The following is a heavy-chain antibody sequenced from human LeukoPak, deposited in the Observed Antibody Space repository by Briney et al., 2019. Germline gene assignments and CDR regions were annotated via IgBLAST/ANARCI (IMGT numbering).Heavy chain of an antibody. V-gene: IGHV6-1*01. Sequence: SQTLSLTCAISGDSVSSNSAAWYWIRQSPSRGLEWLGMTYYRSKWYNDYAVSVKSRITINPDTSKNQFSLQLNSVTPEDTAVYYCTRTKDGYFQNWGQGTLVSVSS. CDR1: GDSVSSNSAA. CDR2: TYYRSKWYN. CDR3: TRTKDGYFQN. J-gene: IGHJ1*01.